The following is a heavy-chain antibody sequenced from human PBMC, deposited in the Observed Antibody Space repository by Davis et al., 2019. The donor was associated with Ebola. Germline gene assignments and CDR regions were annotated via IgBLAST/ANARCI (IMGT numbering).Heavy chain of an antibody. CDR1: GYSFTNYG. Sequence: ASVKVSCKASGYSFTNYGISWVRQAPGQGLEWMGWISAYNGHTTYPQNFQGRVSMTTDTSTSTVYMELRSLTSDDTAVYYCARDYYDDTDYPSRYFDLWGRGTLVTVSS. CDR2: ISAYNGHT. J-gene: IGHJ2*01. CDR3: ARDYYDDTDYPSRYFDL. D-gene: IGHD3-22*01. V-gene: IGHV1-18*01.